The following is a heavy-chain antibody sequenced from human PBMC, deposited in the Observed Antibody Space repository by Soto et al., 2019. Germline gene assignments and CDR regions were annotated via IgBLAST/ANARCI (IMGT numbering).Heavy chain of an antibody. D-gene: IGHD6-19*01. CDR2: LDQSGGT. J-gene: IGHJ6*02. CDR3: AREDSYGWSGESLDV. CDR1: GDSLRGPS. Sequence: QVQLQQWGAGLLKASETLSLTCAVVGDSLRGPSGNLIRQSQGKGLEVIGELDQSGGTNYNPSLKSRAIISDDTSKNQFYLTLTSVTAADTAVYYCAREDSYGWSGESLDVWGQGTTVTVSS. V-gene: IGHV4-34*01.